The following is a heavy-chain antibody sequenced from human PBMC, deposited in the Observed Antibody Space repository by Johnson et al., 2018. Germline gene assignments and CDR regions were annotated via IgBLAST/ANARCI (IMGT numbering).Heavy chain of an antibody. J-gene: IGHJ5*02. CDR3: ARLEWGNWFDP. Sequence: VQLVESGPGLVKPSETLSLTCTVSGGSISSYYWSWIRQPPGKGLEWIGYIYNSDTNYNPSLKSRVTISVHTSKNHFSLKLSSVTAADTAVYYCARLEWGNWFDPWGQGTLVTVSS. V-gene: IGHV4-59*01. CDR1: GGSISSYY. D-gene: IGHD3-3*01. CDR2: IYNSDT.